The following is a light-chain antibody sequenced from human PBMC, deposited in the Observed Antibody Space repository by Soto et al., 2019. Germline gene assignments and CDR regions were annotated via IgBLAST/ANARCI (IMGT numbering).Light chain of an antibody. V-gene: IGKV1-13*02. Sequence: AIPLTQSPSSLSASVGDRVTITCRASQGIASTLAWYQQKPGKAPKLLIYDASSLESGVPSRFSGSGSGTDVTLTISSLQPEDFATYYCQQFNSYPLITFGQGTRLEIK. CDR2: DAS. J-gene: IGKJ5*01. CDR3: QQFNSYPLIT. CDR1: QGIAST.